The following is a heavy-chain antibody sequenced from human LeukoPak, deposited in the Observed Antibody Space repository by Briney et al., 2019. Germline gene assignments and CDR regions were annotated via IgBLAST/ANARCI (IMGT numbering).Heavy chain of an antibody. V-gene: IGHV3-48*04. D-gene: IGHD6-13*01. CDR3: ARGGRWYADY. CDR1: GFSFSTYS. Sequence: PGGSLRLSCAASGFSFSTYSMNWVRQAPGKGLEWVSYISSSGSTIYYADSVKGRFTISRDNAKNSLYLQMNSLRAEDTAVYYCARGGRWYADYWGQGTLVTVSS. J-gene: IGHJ4*02. CDR2: ISSSGSTI.